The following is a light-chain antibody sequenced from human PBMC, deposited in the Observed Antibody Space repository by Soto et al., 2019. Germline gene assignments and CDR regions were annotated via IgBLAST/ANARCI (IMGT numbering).Light chain of an antibody. V-gene: IGKV1-5*01. CDR3: QHYNGDPWM. J-gene: IGKJ1*01. CDR2: DAS. Sequence: DIEMTQSPSTLSASVGDRVTITCRASQTIRRWLAWYQQRPGKAPKVLIYDASTLESGVRARFSASGSVTQLSLTISRPQPEDSATYYCQHYNGDPWMFGQGTKVEIK. CDR1: QTIRRW.